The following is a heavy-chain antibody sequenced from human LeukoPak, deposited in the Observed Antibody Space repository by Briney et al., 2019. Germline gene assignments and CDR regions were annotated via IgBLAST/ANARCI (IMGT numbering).Heavy chain of an antibody. CDR1: GGSIRSYY. CDR2: IYDTGGTS. V-gene: IGHV4-59*01. D-gene: IGHD5-24*01. Sequence: NPSETLSLTCTVSGGSIRSYYWSWIRQPPGKGLEWIGYIYDTGGTSNHNPSLKRRVSISVETSKSQFTLNLGFVTAADTAVYYCARGTQVRDGYNYGYYYGMDVWGQGITVTVSS. CDR3: ARGTQVRDGYNYGYYYGMDV. J-gene: IGHJ6*02.